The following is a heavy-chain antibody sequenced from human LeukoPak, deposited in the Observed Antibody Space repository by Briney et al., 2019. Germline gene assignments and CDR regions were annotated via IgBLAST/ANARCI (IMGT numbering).Heavy chain of an antibody. CDR3: AKDSSPLYDYVWGSHNWFDP. Sequence: GRSLRLSCAASGFTFSSHGMHWVRQAPGKGLEWVAVISYDGSNKYYADSVKGRFTISRDNSKNTLYLQMNSLRAEDTAVYYCAKDSSPLYDYVWGSHNWFDPWGQGTLVTVSS. D-gene: IGHD3-16*01. J-gene: IGHJ5*02. CDR1: GFTFSSHG. CDR2: ISYDGSNK. V-gene: IGHV3-30*18.